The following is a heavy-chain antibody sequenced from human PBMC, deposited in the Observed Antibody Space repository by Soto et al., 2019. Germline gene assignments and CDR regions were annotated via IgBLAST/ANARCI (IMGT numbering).Heavy chain of an antibody. CDR2: VNPKSGNR. D-gene: IGHD2-2*01. CDR3: ATEVRGTSRPFHY. CDR1: GYSFTSYD. J-gene: IGHJ4*02. V-gene: IGHV1-8*01. Sequence: QVQLVQSGAEVKKPGASVKVSCKASGYSFTSYDINWVRQVTGQGLEWMGWVNPKSGNRDYAEKFQGRVTMTRDTATSTAYMELNSLTTDDTAVYYCATEVRGTSRPFHYWGQGTLVTVSS.